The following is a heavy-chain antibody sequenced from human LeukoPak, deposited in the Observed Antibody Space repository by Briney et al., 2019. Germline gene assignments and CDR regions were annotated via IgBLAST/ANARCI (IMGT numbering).Heavy chain of an antibody. CDR3: ARDVKGYSCGIGSPYYYSYMDV. CDR2: ISGRGGST. Sequence: PGGSLRLSCAASGFTFSSYAMSWVRQAPGKGLEWVSAISGRGGSTYYADPVEGRFTISRDNSKNTPYLQMNSLTAEDTTADQCARDVKGYSCGIGSPYYYSYMDVWGKGTTVTVSS. D-gene: IGHD5-18*01. V-gene: IGHV3-23*01. CDR1: GFTFSSYA. J-gene: IGHJ6*03.